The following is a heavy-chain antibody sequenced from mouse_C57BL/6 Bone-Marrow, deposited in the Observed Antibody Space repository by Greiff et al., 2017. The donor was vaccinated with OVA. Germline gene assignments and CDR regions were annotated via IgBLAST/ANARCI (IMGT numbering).Heavy chain of an antibody. D-gene: IGHD2-4*01. J-gene: IGHJ2*01. Sequence: VQGVESGAELARPGASVKLSCKASGYTFTSYGISWVKQRTGQGLEWIGEIYPRSGNTYYNEKFKGKATLTADKSSSTAYMELRSLTSEDSAVYFCARRDYDYGRDFDYWGQGTTLTVSS. CDR3: ARRDYDYGRDFDY. CDR1: GYTFTSYG. CDR2: IYPRSGNT. V-gene: IGHV1-81*01.